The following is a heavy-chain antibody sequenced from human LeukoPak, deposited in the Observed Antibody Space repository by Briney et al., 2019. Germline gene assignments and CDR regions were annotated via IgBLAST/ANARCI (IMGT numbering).Heavy chain of an antibody. Sequence: ASVKVSCKASGGTFSSYAISWVRQAPGQGLEWMGGIIPIFGTANYAQKFQGRVKITTDESTSTAYMWLSSLRPEDTAVYYCARETPCGGDCYSSHWGQGTLVTVSS. D-gene: IGHD2-21*02. CDR1: GGTFSSYA. CDR2: IIPIFGTA. CDR3: ARETPCGGDCYSSH. J-gene: IGHJ4*02. V-gene: IGHV1-69*05.